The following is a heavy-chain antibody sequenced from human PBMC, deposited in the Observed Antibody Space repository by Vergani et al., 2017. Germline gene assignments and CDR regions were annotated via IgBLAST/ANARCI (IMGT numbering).Heavy chain of an antibody. CDR3: ARGKDDSLTGYYRRVFGYYFDY. Sequence: QVQLQQWGAGLLKPSETLSLTCAVYGGSFSGYYWSWIRQPPGKGLEWIGEINHSGSTNYNPSLKSRVTISVDTSKNQFSLKLSSVTAADTAVYYCARGKDDSLTGYYRRVFGYYFDYWGQGTLVTVSS. D-gene: IGHD3-9*01. V-gene: IGHV4-34*01. J-gene: IGHJ4*02. CDR2: INHSGST. CDR1: GGSFSGYY.